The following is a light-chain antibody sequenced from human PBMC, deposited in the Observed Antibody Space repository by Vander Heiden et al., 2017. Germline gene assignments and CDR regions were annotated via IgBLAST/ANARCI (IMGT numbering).Light chain of an antibody. J-gene: IGLJ2*01. CDR3: ISYAGSNNLV. V-gene: IGLV2-8*01. Sequence: QSALTQPPSASGSPGQPVTVPCTGNSSDVGGYKYVSWYQQHPSKAPKLMIYEVTKRPSGVPDRFAGTKSGNTASLTVSGLQAEDEADYYCISYAGSNNLVFGGGTKLTVL. CDR2: EVT. CDR1: SSDVGGYKY.